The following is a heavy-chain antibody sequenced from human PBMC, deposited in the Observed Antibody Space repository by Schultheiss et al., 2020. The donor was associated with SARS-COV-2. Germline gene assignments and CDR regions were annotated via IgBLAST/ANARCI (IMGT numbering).Heavy chain of an antibody. J-gene: IGHJ3*01. D-gene: IGHD3-22*01. CDR1: GGSISSYY. CDR2: IYYSGST. Sequence: SETLSLTCTVSGGSISSYYWGWIRQPPGKGLEWIGYIYYSGSTNYNPSLKSRVTISVDTSKNQVSLKLSSVTAADTAVYYCARVGDYYDSSGYYTALDFWGQGTMVTVSS. CDR3: ARVGDYYDSSGYYTALDF. V-gene: IGHV4-59*01.